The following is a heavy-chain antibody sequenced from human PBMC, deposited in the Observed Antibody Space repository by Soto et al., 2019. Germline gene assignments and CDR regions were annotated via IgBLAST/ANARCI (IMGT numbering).Heavy chain of an antibody. CDR2: ISYDGSNK. Sequence: GGSLRLSCAASGFTFSSYGMHWVRQAPGKGLEWVAVISYDGSNKYYADSVKGRFTISRDNSKNTLYLQMNSLRAEDTAVYYCAKDHYSSGWYSGFDYWGQGT. CDR1: GFTFSSYG. J-gene: IGHJ4*02. CDR3: AKDHYSSGWYSGFDY. V-gene: IGHV3-30*18. D-gene: IGHD6-19*01.